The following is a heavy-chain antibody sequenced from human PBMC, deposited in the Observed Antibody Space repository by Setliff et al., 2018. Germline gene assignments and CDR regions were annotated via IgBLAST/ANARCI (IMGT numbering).Heavy chain of an antibody. CDR2: IYIGGSA. CDR3: AREQWLDPPGYYYMDV. Sequence: PSETLSLTCTVSGGSISSYYWSWIRQPAGKGLEWIGHIYIGGSANYNPSLKSRVTMSIDTSKNQFSLKLNSVTAPDMAVYYCAREQWLDPPGYYYMDVWAKGTTVTSP. J-gene: IGHJ6*03. CDR1: GGSISSYY. V-gene: IGHV4-4*07. D-gene: IGHD6-19*01.